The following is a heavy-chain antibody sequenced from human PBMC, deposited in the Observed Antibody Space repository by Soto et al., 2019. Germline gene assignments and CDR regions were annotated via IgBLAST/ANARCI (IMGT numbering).Heavy chain of an antibody. Sequence: LSLTCTVSGGSISSYYWSWIRQPPGKGLEWIGYIYYSGSTNYNPSLKSRVTTSVDTSKNQFSLKLSSVTAADTAVYYCARVRFVVVVAATWFDPWGQGTLVTVSS. D-gene: IGHD2-15*01. J-gene: IGHJ5*02. CDR1: GGSISSYY. CDR2: IYYSGST. V-gene: IGHV4-59*01. CDR3: ARVRFVVVVAATWFDP.